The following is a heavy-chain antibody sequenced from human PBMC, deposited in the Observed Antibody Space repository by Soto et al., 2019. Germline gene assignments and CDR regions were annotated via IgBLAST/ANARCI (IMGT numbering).Heavy chain of an antibody. CDR2: VSSGGDYT. V-gene: IGHV3-23*01. CDR1: GFSFGSYH. D-gene: IGHD1-26*01. CDR3: AKYSRTEHLGES. Sequence: GALRLSCAASGFSFGSYHMAWVRQAPGKGLEWVSAVSSGGDYTFYIDSVRGRFTVSRDNSNGMVYLHVHSLRADDTAIYYCAKYSRTEHLGESWGQGPLVTVSS. J-gene: IGHJ4*02.